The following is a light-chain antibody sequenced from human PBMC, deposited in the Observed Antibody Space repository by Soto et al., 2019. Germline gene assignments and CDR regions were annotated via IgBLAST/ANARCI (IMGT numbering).Light chain of an antibody. CDR2: AAS. V-gene: IGKV1-27*01. Sequence: DIQMTQSPSSLSASVGDRVTITCRASQNIIFYLNWYQQKIGKAPKLLIYAASNLQRGVPSRFSGSGSGTDFTLTISSLQPEDVATYYCQKYNSAPLTFGGGTKVDIK. J-gene: IGKJ4*01. CDR3: QKYNSAPLT. CDR1: QNIIFY.